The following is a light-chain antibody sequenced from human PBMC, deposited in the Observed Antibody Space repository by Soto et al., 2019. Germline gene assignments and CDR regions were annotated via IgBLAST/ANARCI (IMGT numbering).Light chain of an antibody. CDR3: QQSYSTPIS. Sequence: DSRMTQSPYSLSASVGDTVTITCRSSQSISSHLNWYQQKPGKAPNLLMYTASNLQSGVPSRFSGSGSGTDFTLTISSLQPEDFATYYCQQSYSTPISFGQGTRLEIK. V-gene: IGKV1-39*01. CDR2: TAS. CDR1: QSISSH. J-gene: IGKJ5*01.